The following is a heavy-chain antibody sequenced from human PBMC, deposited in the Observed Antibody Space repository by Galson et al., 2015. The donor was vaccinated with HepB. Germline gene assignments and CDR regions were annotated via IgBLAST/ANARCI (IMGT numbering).Heavy chain of an antibody. V-gene: IGHV1-69*02. CDR2: IIPILGIA. J-gene: IGHJ5*02. D-gene: IGHD4-17*01. Sequence: SVKVSCKASGGTFSSYTISWARQAPGQGLEWMGRIIPILGIANYAQKFQGRVTITADKSTSTAYMELSSLRSEDTAVYYCARGFDYGDYLSIGANNWFDPWGQGTLVTVSS. CDR3: ARGFDYGDYLSIGANNWFDP. CDR1: GGTFSSYT.